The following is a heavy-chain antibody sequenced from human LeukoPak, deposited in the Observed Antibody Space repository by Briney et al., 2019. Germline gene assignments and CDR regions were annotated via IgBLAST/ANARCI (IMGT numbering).Heavy chain of an antibody. D-gene: IGHD3-22*01. J-gene: IGHJ4*02. Sequence: SGTLSLTCAVSGGSISSSHWWSWIRQPPGKGLEWIGSIYYSGNTYYNPSLKSRVTISLDTSKNQFSLKLSSVTAADTAVYYCARDPSGYSSRFDYWGQGTLVTVSS. CDR2: IYYSGNT. V-gene: IGHV4-4*02. CDR1: GGSISSSHW. CDR3: ARDPSGYSSRFDY.